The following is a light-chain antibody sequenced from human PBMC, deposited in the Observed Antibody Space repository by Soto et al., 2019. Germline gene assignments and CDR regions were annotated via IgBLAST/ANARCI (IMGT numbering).Light chain of an antibody. V-gene: IGLV2-14*01. Sequence: QSALTQPASVSWSPGQSITISCTGTSSDVGAYNYVSWYQQHPGKVPKLIIYDVINRPSGVSSRFSGSKSVNTASLTISGLQAEDEADYYCTSYTSSVTLVFGGGTKLTVL. J-gene: IGLJ3*02. CDR3: TSYTSSVTLV. CDR2: DVI. CDR1: SSDVGAYNY.